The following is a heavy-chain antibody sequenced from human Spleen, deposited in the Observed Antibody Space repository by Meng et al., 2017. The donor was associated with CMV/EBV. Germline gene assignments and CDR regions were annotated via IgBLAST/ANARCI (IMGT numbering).Heavy chain of an antibody. CDR1: GFTFSSHA. D-gene: IGHD2-2*03. J-gene: IGHJ3*02. V-gene: IGHV3-30*04. CDR2: ISVDGSDK. CDR3: ARERGYCSVTNRDYGFDI. Sequence: GESLKISCAASGFTFSSHAMHWVRQAPGKGLEWVALISVDGSDKYYTDSVNGRFTISRDNSKNTLYLQLNSLTTEDTAMYHCARERGYCSVTNRDYGFDIWGQGTMVTVSS.